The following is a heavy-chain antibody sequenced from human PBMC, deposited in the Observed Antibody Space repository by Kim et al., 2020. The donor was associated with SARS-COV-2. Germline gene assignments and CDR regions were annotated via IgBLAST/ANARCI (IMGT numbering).Heavy chain of an antibody. CDR1: GYSFTSYW. Sequence: GESLKISCKGSGYSFTSYWIGWVRQMRGKGLEWMGIIYPGDSDTRYSPSFQGQVTISADKSISTAYLQWSSLKASDTAMYYCASKNYGSGSYYNVWGQGTLVTVSS. CDR2: IYPGDSDT. CDR3: ASKNYGSGSYYNV. V-gene: IGHV5-51*01. J-gene: IGHJ4*02. D-gene: IGHD3-10*01.